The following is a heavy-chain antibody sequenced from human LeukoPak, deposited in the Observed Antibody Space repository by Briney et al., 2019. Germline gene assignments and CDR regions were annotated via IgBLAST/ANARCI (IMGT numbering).Heavy chain of an antibody. D-gene: IGHD3-22*01. Sequence: GALRLSCAASGFTFSSYAMNWVRQAPGKGLEWVGRIKSKTDGGTTDYAAPVKGRFTISRDDSKNTLYLQMNSLKTEDTAVYYCSTTYYYDSSEGYWGQGTLVTVSS. CDR3: STTYYYDSSEGY. V-gene: IGHV3-15*07. CDR1: GFTFSSYA. J-gene: IGHJ4*02. CDR2: IKSKTDGGTT.